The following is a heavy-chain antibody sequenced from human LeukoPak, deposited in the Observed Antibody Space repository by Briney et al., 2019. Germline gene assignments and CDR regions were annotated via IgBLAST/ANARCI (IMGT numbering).Heavy chain of an antibody. CDR3: ARLPAYCSRTSCYYDY. Sequence: GGSLRLSCAASGFTVSSNYMSWVRQAPGKGLEWVSVIYSVGSTNYADSVKGRFTISRDNAKNSLFLQMNSLRAEDTAVYYCARLPAYCSRTSCYYDYWGQGTLVTVSS. CDR1: GFTVSSNY. D-gene: IGHD2-2*01. CDR2: IYSVGST. V-gene: IGHV3-53*01. J-gene: IGHJ4*02.